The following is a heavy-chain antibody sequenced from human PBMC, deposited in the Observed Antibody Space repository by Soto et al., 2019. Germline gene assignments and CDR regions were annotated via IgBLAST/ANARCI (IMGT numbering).Heavy chain of an antibody. CDR3: ARDHAGTFDY. J-gene: IGHJ4*02. Sequence: SETLSLTCTVSGDSINNYYWSWIRQPPGKGLEWIGFIYYSGYTEYNPSLKSRVTISVDTSKNQFSLTVNSVTATDTAVYYCARDHAGTFDYWGQGTLVTVSS. CDR1: GDSINNYY. V-gene: IGHV4-59*12. D-gene: IGHD6-13*01. CDR2: IYYSGYT.